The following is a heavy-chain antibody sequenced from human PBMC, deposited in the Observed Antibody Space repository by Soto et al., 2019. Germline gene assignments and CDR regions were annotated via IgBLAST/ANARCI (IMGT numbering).Heavy chain of an antibody. D-gene: IGHD6-19*01. CDR2: LNHSGST. CDR1: GGSFSGYY. V-gene: IGHV4-34*01. Sequence: QVQLQQWGAGLLKPSETLSLTCAVYGGSFSGYYWSWIRQPPGKGLEWIGELNHSGSTNYNPSLKSRVTISVDTSKNQFSLKLSSVTAADTAVYYCARGKKQWLVQAYFDYWGQGTLVTDSS. CDR3: ARGKKQWLVQAYFDY. J-gene: IGHJ4*02.